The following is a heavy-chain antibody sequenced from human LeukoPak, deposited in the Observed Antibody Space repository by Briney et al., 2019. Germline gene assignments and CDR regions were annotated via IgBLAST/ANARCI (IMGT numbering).Heavy chain of an antibody. CDR2: INHSGST. CDR3: ARRALGGYDLFDY. CDR1: GGSFSGYY. D-gene: IGHD5-12*01. Sequence: SPSETLSLTCAVYGGSFSGYYWSWIRQPPGKGLEWIGEINHSGSTNYNPSLKSRVTISVDTSKNQFSLKLSSVTAADTAVYYCARRALGGYDLFDYWGQGTLVTVSS. V-gene: IGHV4-34*01. J-gene: IGHJ4*02.